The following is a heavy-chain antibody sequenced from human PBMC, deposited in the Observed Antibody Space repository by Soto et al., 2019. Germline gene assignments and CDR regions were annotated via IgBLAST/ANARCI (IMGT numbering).Heavy chain of an antibody. Sequence: QVQLVESGGGVVQPGRSLRLSCAASGFTFSPYAMQWVRQAPGKGLEWVAVISYDGNNKNYADSVKGRLAISRDNSRNTLYLQMNSLRAEDTAVYYCARARLDTPARDYWGQGTLVTVSS. CDR3: ARARLDTPARDY. V-gene: IGHV3-30*09. J-gene: IGHJ4*02. CDR1: GFTFSPYA. CDR2: ISYDGNNK. D-gene: IGHD2-2*01.